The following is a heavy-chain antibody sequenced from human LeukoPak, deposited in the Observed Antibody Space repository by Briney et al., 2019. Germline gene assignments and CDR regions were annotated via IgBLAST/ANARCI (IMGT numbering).Heavy chain of an antibody. J-gene: IGHJ3*02. CDR3: ARSPPRYYYDSSGKNAFDI. D-gene: IGHD3-22*01. CDR1: GFTFSDYY. Sequence: GGSLRLSCAASGFTFSDYYMSWIRQAPGKGLEWVSYISSSGSTIYYADSVKGRFTISRDNAKNSLYLQMNSLRAEDTAVYYCARSPPRYYYDSSGKNAFDIWGQGTMVTVSS. V-gene: IGHV3-11*01. CDR2: ISSSGSTI.